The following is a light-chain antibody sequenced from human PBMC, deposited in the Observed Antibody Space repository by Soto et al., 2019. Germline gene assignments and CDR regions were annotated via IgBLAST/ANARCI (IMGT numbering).Light chain of an antibody. V-gene: IGLV2-14*03. CDR3: SSYTSSSTLV. J-gene: IGLJ2*01. CDR2: DVS. CDR1: SSDVGGYNY. Sequence: QSALTQPASGSGSPGPSITISCTGTSSDVGGYNYVSWYQQHPGKAPKLLIYDVSNRPSGVSNRFSGSKSGNTASLTISGLQAEDEADYYCSSYTSSSTLVFGGGTKLTVL.